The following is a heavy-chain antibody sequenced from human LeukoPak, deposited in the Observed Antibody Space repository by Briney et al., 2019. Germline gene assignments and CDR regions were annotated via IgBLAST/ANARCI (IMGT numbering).Heavy chain of an antibody. CDR3: TTLGYHLDS. D-gene: IGHD3-22*01. J-gene: IGHJ4*02. V-gene: IGHV3-23*01. CDR1: TFTFSSYA. Sequence: PGGSLRLSCAASTFTFSSYAMSWVRQAPGKGLEWVSAISAGADSTYYADSVKGRFTISRDNARNSLYLQMNSLRAEDTALYYCTTLGYHLDSWGQGTLVTVPS. CDR2: ISAGADST.